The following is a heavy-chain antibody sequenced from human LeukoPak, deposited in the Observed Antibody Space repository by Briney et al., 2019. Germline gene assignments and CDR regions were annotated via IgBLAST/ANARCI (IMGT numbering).Heavy chain of an antibody. V-gene: IGHV3-9*01. D-gene: IGHD2-21*02. CDR3: VRDSSDCSSFVY. CDR2: ISWNSGSI. CDR1: GFTFNDYS. Sequence: GGSLRLSCAASGFTFNDYSMHWVRQAPGKGLEWVSGISWNSGSIYYADSVKCRFTIFRNNANNSLYLQIDSLRAEYTAVYYFVRDSSDCSSFVYWGQGTLVTVSS. J-gene: IGHJ4*02.